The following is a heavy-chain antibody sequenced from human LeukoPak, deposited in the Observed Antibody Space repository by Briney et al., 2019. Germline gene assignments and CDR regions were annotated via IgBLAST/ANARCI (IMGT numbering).Heavy chain of an antibody. D-gene: IGHD2-2*01. J-gene: IGHJ4*02. CDR1: GYIFTGYY. Sequence: ASVKVSCKASGYIFTGYYMHWVRQAPGQGLEWMGWINPNSGDTNYAQKFQGRVTMTRDTSISTAYMELRSLRSDDTAVYYCARDQGYCSSTSCYGVDYWGQGTLVTVSS. CDR3: ARDQGYCSSTSCYGVDY. V-gene: IGHV1-2*02. CDR2: INPNSGDT.